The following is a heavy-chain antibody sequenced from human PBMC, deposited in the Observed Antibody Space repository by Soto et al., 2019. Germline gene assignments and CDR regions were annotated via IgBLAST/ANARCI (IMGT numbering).Heavy chain of an antibody. D-gene: IGHD1-20*01. CDR3: ARGPHNWNEYYYYYYMDV. J-gene: IGHJ6*03. Sequence: ASVKVSCKASGYTFTSYDINWVRQATGQGLEWMGWMNPNSGNTGYAQKFQGRVTMTRNTSISTAYMELSSLRSEDTAVYYCARGPHNWNEYYYYYYMDVWGKGTTVTVSS. CDR1: GYTFTSYD. V-gene: IGHV1-8*01. CDR2: MNPNSGNT.